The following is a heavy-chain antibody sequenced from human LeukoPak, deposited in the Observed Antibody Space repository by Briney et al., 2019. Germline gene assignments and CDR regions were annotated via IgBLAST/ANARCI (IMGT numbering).Heavy chain of an antibody. V-gene: IGHV3-66*02. CDR2: ISSGGST. D-gene: IGHD3-10*01. CDR1: GFTVSSNY. CDR3: AREGTMVRGADY. Sequence: GGSLRLSCAASGFTVSSNYMSWVRQAPGKGLEWVSVISSGGSTYYADSVKGRFTISRDNSKNTLYLQMNSLRAGDTAVYYCAREGTMVRGADYWGQGTLVTVSS. J-gene: IGHJ4*02.